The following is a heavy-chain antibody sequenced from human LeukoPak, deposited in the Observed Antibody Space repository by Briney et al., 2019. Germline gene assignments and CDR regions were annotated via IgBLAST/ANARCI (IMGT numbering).Heavy chain of an antibody. Sequence: PSETLSLTCIVSGGSVSSGSYYWSWIRQPPGKGLEWIGYIYYSGSTNYNPSLKSRVTISVDTSKNQFSLKLSSVTAADTAVYYCARDWIAFDYWGQGTLVTVSS. CDR1: GGSVSSGSYY. J-gene: IGHJ4*02. D-gene: IGHD2-2*03. V-gene: IGHV4-61*01. CDR3: ARDWIAFDY. CDR2: IYYSGST.